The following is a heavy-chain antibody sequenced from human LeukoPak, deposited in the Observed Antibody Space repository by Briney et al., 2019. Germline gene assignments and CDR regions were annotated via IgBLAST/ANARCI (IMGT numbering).Heavy chain of an antibody. V-gene: IGHV3-30-3*01. CDR2: ISYDGSNK. J-gene: IGHJ3*02. Sequence: GGSLRLSCAASGFTFSSYAMHWVRQAPGKGLEWVAVISYDGSNKYYADSVKGRFTISRDNSKNTLYLRMNSLRAEDTAVYYCAKDSSRGDYSKVTAIHDAFDIWGQGTMVTVSS. D-gene: IGHD2-21*02. CDR3: AKDSSRGDYSKVTAIHDAFDI. CDR1: GFTFSSYA.